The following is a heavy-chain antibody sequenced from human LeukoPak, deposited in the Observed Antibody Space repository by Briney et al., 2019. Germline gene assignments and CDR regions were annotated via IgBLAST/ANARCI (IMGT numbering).Heavy chain of an antibody. CDR2: INTNTGNP. D-gene: IGHD3-10*01. J-gene: IGHJ5*02. CDR1: GYTFTSYA. CDR3: ARGTAMVRGVMRGFWFDP. Sequence: GASVKVSCKASGYTFTSYAMNWVRQAPGQGLEWMGWINTNTGNPTYAQGFTGRFVFSLDTSVSTAYLQISSLKAEDTAAYYCARGTAMVRGVMRGFWFDPWGQGTLVTVSS. V-gene: IGHV7-4-1*02.